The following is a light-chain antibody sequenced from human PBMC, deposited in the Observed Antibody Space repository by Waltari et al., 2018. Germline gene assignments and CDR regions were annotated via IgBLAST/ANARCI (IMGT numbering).Light chain of an antibody. V-gene: IGLV3-19*01. Sequence: SSDLTQDPAVSVALGQTVRITCQGDSLRRSYASWYQQKPGQAPLLVTYGKNKRPSWIPDRFSGSSSGDTASLTITGFQAEDEADYYCNSRDSTTKHLVFGGGTKLTVL. CDR1: SLRRSY. CDR2: GKN. J-gene: IGLJ2*01. CDR3: NSRDSTTKHLV.